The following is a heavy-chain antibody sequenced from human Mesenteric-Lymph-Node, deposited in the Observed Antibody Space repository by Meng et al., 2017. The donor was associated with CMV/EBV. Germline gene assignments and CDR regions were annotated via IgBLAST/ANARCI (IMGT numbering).Heavy chain of an antibody. Sequence: GGSLRLSCAASGFTFPSHGMHWVRQAPGEGLEWVATIAPSGSGTYYADSVKGRFTISRDNSKNTLYLQMSSPRAEDTAMYFCVRFMAGWYYFEYWGQGTLVTVSS. J-gene: IGHJ4*02. V-gene: IGHV3-NL1*01. CDR1: GFTFPSHG. D-gene: IGHD6-19*01. CDR3: VRFMAGWYYFEY. CDR2: IAPSGSGT.